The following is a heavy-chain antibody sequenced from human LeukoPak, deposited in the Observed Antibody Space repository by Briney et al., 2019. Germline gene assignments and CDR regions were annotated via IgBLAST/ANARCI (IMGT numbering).Heavy chain of an antibody. J-gene: IGHJ4*02. CDR3: SRDGGFWSAYPLDY. V-gene: IGHV3-23*01. CDR1: GFIFSHYA. D-gene: IGHD3-3*01. Sequence: GGSLRLSCVSSGFIFSHYAMSWVRQAPGKGLEWVSSISGSGGSTHYVDSVKGRFTISRDNAKNLLYLQMDSLRDEDTAVYYCSRDGGFWSAYPLDYWGQGTLVTVSA. CDR2: ISGSGGST.